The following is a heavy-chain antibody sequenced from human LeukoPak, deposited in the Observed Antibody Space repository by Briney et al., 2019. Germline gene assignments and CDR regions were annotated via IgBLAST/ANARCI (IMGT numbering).Heavy chain of an antibody. V-gene: IGHV1-2*02. CDR3: ARDSVRFLPLGY. Sequence: ALVKVSCKASGYTFTGYYMHWVRQAPGQGLEWMGWINPNSGGTNYAQKFQGRVTMTRDTSISTAYMELSRLRSDDTAVYYCARDSVRFLPLGYWGQGTLVTVSS. CDR1: GYTFTGYY. J-gene: IGHJ4*02. CDR2: INPNSGGT. D-gene: IGHD3-10*02.